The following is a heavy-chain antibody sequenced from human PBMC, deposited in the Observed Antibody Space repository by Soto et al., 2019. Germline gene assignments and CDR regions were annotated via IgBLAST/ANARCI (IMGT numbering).Heavy chain of an antibody. CDR1: GYTFTGYY. CDR3: AKGGAMLAAGNRVYLYNAMDV. D-gene: IGHD6-13*01. CDR2: INPNSGDT. V-gene: IGHV1-2*02. Sequence: ASVKVSCKASGYTFTGYYVHWVRQAPGQGLEWMGWINPNSGDTYLAQRFQGRVTMNRDTSIGTAYMELRGLTSDDTAEYYCAKGGAMLAAGNRVYLYNAMDVWGQGTTVTVSS. J-gene: IGHJ6*02.